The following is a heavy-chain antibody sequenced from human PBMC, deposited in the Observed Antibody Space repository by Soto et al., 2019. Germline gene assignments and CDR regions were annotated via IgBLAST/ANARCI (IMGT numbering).Heavy chain of an antibody. Sequence: QVQLVQSGAEVKKPGASVKVSCKASGYTFTSYGISWVRQTPGQRLECRGWISTYNGNTNYAQKLQGRVTMTTDTATSAAYMELRSLRSDDTAVFGCAREMVRGVGSDYLGQGNLVIVSS. J-gene: IGHJ4*02. V-gene: IGHV1-18*01. D-gene: IGHD3-10*01. CDR3: AREMVRGVGSDY. CDR2: ISTYNGNT. CDR1: GYTFTSYG.